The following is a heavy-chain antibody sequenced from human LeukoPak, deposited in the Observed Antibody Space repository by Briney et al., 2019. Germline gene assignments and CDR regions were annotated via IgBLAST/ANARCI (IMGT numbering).Heavy chain of an antibody. D-gene: IGHD7-27*01. J-gene: IGHJ4*02. Sequence: PGGSLRLSCAASGFTFSSYLMSWVRQAPGKGLEWVAKIKQDGGEKQYVDSVKGRFAISRDNAENSLYLQMNSLKAEDTAVYYCGRFTRSGDSVYWGQGTLVTVSS. CDR2: IKQDGGEK. V-gene: IGHV3-7*04. CDR3: GRFTRSGDSVY. CDR1: GFTFSSYL.